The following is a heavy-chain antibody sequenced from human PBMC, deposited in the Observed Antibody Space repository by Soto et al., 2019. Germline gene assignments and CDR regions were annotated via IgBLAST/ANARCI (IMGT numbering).Heavy chain of an antibody. CDR1: GGSFSGYY. J-gene: IGHJ5*02. CDR2: INHSGST. Sequence: QVQLQQWGAGLLKPSETLSLTCAVYGGSFSGYYWSWIRQPPGKGLEWIGEINHSGSTNYNPSLTCRVTISVDTSKNQFSLKLSSGTAADTAVYYCARGLNHYDILTGYGGFDPWGQGTLVTVSS. CDR3: ARGLNHYDILTGYGGFDP. D-gene: IGHD3-9*01. V-gene: IGHV4-34*01.